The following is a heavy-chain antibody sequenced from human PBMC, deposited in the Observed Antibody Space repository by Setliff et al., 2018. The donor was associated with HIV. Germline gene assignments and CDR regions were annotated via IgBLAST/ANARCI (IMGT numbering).Heavy chain of an antibody. CDR3: AFPKQMATMAFDY. Sequence: PSETLSLTCSVSGGSTSIHYWVWIRQPAGRGLEWIGRIHTSDTTRYNPSLQSRVAMSVDTSKNQFSLKLSSVTAADTAVYYCAFPKQMATMAFDYWGQGALVTVSS. D-gene: IGHD5-12*01. V-gene: IGHV4-4*07. J-gene: IGHJ4*02. CDR2: IHTSDTT. CDR1: GGSTSIHY.